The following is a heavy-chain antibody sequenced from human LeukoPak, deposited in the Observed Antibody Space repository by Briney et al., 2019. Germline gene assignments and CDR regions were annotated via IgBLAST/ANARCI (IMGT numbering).Heavy chain of an antibody. CDR2: ISRTGNSI. CDR1: GFTLSSYE. Sequence: GGSLRLSCAASGFTLSSYEMNWVRLAPGKGLEWISYISRTGNSIYYADSVKGRFTISRDSAKNSLYLQMNSLRAEDTAVYYCARDPYSSNWYVDYWGQGTLVTVAS. J-gene: IGHJ4*02. D-gene: IGHD6-13*01. V-gene: IGHV3-48*03. CDR3: ARDPYSSNWYVDY.